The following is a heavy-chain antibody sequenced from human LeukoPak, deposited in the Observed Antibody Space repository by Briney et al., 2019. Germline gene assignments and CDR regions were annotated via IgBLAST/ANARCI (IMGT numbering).Heavy chain of an antibody. V-gene: IGHV1-2*02. CDR2: ISPNSADT. Sequence: ASVKVSCKASRYTFTGYYMHWVRQAPGQGLEWMGWISPNSADTHYAQKFQGRVTMTGDTSISTAYMELSRLRSDDTAVYYCARGGLSGSYYVDYWGQGTLVTVSS. CDR3: ARGGLSGSYYVDY. CDR1: RYTFTGYY. J-gene: IGHJ4*02. D-gene: IGHD1-26*01.